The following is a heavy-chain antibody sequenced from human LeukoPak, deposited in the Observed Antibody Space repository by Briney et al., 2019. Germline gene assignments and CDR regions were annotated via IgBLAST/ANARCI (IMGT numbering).Heavy chain of an antibody. CDR2: IYYSGST. V-gene: IGHV4-39*01. CDR3: ARQWLVRLYHFDY. D-gene: IGHD6-19*01. CDR1: GGSISSSSYY. Sequence: SETLSLTCTVSGGSISSSSYYWGWIRQPPGKGLEWIGSIYYSGSTYYNPSLKSRVTISVDTSKNQFSLKLSSVTAADTAVYYCARQWLVRLYHFDYWGQGTLVTVSS. J-gene: IGHJ4*02.